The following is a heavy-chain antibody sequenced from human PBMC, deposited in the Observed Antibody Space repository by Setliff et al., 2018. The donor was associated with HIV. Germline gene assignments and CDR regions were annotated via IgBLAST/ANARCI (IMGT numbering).Heavy chain of an antibody. D-gene: IGHD1-7*01. V-gene: IGHV4-4*08. J-gene: IGHJ6*03. CDR1: GGSISSYY. CDR3: ARGDGTKYYYYYYMDV. CDR2: IYTGGST. Sequence: SETLSLTCTVSGGSISSYYWSWIRQPPGKGLEWIGYIYTGGSTNYNPSLRSRVTISIDTSKNQFSLKLTSVTAADTAIYYCARGDGTKYYYYYYMDVWGKGTTVTVSS.